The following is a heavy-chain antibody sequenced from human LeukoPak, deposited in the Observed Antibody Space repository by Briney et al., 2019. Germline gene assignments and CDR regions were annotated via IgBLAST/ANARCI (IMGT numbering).Heavy chain of an antibody. D-gene: IGHD6-13*01. CDR3: ARXXXYSSXXFXWFDP. CDR1: GYTFSTSD. V-gene: IGHV1-8*01. Sequence: ASVKVSCKASGYTFSTSDINWVRQATGQGLEWMGWMNPNSGDTGXXXXXXXXVTMTRNTSISTAYMELSNLRSEDTAVYYCARXXXYSSXXFXWFDPWGQGTLVTVSS. J-gene: IGHJ5*02. CDR2: MNPNSGDT.